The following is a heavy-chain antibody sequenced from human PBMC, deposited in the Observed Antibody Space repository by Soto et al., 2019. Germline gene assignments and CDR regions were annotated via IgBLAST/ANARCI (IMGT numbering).Heavy chain of an antibody. V-gene: IGHV3-66*01. CDR2: IYNEFT. CDR1: GFTVTDIY. Sequence: EVQLVESGGGLVQPGGSLRLSCVASGFTVTDIYMNWVRQAPGKGLEWVSVIYNEFTDYADSVRGRFSISTDSSKNALYLQMNSLRAEDSAVYYCVREPRYCSGGSCSIMGDAFDIWGQGTMVNVSS. J-gene: IGHJ3*02. D-gene: IGHD2-15*01. CDR3: VREPRYCSGGSCSIMGDAFDI.